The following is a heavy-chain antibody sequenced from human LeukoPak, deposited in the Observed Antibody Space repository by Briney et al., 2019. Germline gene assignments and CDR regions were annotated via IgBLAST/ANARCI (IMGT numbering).Heavy chain of an antibody. V-gene: IGHV5-51*01. CDR3: AISQGSYYDSSGYYYGEAFDI. J-gene: IGHJ3*02. Sequence: GESLKISCKGSGYSFTSYWIGWVRQMPGKGLEWMGVIYPGDSDTRYSPSFQGQVTISADKSISTAYLQWSSLKASDTAMYYCAISQGSYYDSSGYYYGEAFDIWGQGTMVIVSS. CDR2: IYPGDSDT. D-gene: IGHD3-22*01. CDR1: GYSFTSYW.